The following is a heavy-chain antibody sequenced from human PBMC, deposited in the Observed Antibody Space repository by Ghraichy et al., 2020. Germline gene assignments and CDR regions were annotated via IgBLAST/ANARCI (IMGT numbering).Heavy chain of an antibody. CDR3: TRGKPGSECCFDY. V-gene: IGHV3-49*04. D-gene: IGHD3-3*01. Sequence: GGSLRLSCTTSGFTFGDSYMNWVRQAPGKGLEWIGFIRSSAYGGTTEYAASVRDRITISRDDSKSIAYLQLDGLKTEDTAVYHCTRGKPGSECCFDYWGQGTLVTVSS. CDR1: GFTFGDSY. J-gene: IGHJ4*02. CDR2: IRSSAYGGTT.